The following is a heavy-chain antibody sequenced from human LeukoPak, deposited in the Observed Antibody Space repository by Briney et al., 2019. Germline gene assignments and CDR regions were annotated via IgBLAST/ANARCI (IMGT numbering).Heavy chain of an antibody. J-gene: IGHJ3*02. V-gene: IGHV1-2*04. CDR1: GYTFTGYY. Sequence: GASVKVSCKASGYTFTGYYIHWVRQAPGQGLEWMGWINPNSGGTNYAQKFQGWVTMTRDTSISTAYMELSRLRSDDTAVYYCARDVLRLTLTAFDIWGQGTMVTVSS. D-gene: IGHD3-3*01. CDR2: INPNSGGT. CDR3: ARDVLRLTLTAFDI.